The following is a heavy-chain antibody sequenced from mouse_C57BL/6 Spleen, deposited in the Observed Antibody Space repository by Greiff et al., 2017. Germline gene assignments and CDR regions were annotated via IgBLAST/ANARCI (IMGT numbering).Heavy chain of an antibody. D-gene: IGHD1-1*01. CDR1: GYTFTDYY. CDR3: ARRGLYYYVSSFDY. V-gene: IGHV1-26*01. J-gene: IGHJ2*01. Sequence: VQLQQSGPELVKPGASVKISCKASGYTFTDYYMNWVKQSHGKSLEWIGDINPNNGGTSYNQKFKGKATLTVDKSSSTAYMELRSLTSEDSAVXYSARRGLYYYVSSFDYWGQGTTLTVSS. CDR2: INPNNGGT.